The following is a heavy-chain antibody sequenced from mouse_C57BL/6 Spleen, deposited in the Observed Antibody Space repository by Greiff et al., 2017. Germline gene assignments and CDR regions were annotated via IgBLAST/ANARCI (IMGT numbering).Heavy chain of an antibody. CDR2: TYWDDDK. CDR1: GFSLSTSGMG. CDR3: AQSRDGSSSDY. Sequence: QVTLKVSGPGLLQSSQTLSLTCSFSGFSLSTSGMGVSWIRHPSGKGLKWLAYTYWDDDKRYNPFLKRRPSISKDTSRIQIVLKITSVDTADAATDYCAQSRDGSSSDYWGQGTTLTVSS. J-gene: IGHJ2*01. V-gene: IGHV8-12*01. D-gene: IGHD1-1*01.